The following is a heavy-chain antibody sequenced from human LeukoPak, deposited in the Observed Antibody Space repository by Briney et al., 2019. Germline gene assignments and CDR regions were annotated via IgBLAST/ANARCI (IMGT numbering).Heavy chain of an antibody. Sequence: GGSLRLSCAASGFTFDDYAMHWVRQAPGKGLEWVSGISWNSGSIGYADSVKGRFTISRDNAKNSLYLQMNSLRAEDTALYYCAKGRMVYAYYYYYGMDVWGQGTTVTVSS. V-gene: IGHV3-9*01. CDR2: ISWNSGSI. CDR1: GFTFDDYA. CDR3: AKGRMVYAYYYYYGMDV. D-gene: IGHD2-8*01. J-gene: IGHJ6*02.